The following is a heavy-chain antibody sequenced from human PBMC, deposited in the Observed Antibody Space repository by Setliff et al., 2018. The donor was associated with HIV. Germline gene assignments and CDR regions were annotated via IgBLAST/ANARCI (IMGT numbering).Heavy chain of an antibody. CDR2: IKQDGSEI. CDR1: RFSFRSYW. J-gene: IGHJ6*03. D-gene: IGHD6-19*01. CDR3: TRGSSGWKYYYCYYMDL. V-gene: IGHV3-7*03. Sequence: GGSLRLSCAASRFSFRSYWMNWVRQAPGKGLAWVASIKQDGSEIYYVDSVKGRFTISRDNAGGALFLQMNNLRADDTALYYCTRGSSGWKYYYCYYMDLWGSGTTVTVSS.